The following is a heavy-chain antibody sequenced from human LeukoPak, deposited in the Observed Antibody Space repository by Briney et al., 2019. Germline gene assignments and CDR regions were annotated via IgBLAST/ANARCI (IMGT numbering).Heavy chain of an antibody. D-gene: IGHD1-26*01. J-gene: IGHJ6*02. CDR3: ATDTGATTGHYYYYYGMDV. Sequence: ASVKVSCKVSGYTLTELSMHWVRQAPGKELEWMGGFDPEDGETIYAQKFQGRVTMTEDTSTDTAYMELSSLRSEDTAVYYCATDTGATTGHYYYYYGMDVWGQGTTVTVSS. CDR1: GYTLTELS. V-gene: IGHV1-24*01. CDR2: FDPEDGET.